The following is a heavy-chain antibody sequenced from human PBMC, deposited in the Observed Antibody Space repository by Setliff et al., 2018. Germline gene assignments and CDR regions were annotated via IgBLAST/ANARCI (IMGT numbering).Heavy chain of an antibody. CDR3: AKVDIDYIMTRDNTWQYLFYMDV. V-gene: IGHV4-39*01. Sequence: SETLSLTCSVLGDSLSSGTQYWAWIRQPPGKGLEWIGNINYSGSTYYNPSLKSRVTMSVDASKNQVSLKVTSVTAEDTAVYYCAKVDIDYIMTRDNTWQYLFYMDVWGRGTTGTVSS. D-gene: IGHD5-12*01. J-gene: IGHJ6*03. CDR1: GDSLSSGTQY. CDR2: INYSGST.